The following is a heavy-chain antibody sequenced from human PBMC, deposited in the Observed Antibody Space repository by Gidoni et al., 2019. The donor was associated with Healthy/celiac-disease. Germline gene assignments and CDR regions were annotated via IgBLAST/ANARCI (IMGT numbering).Heavy chain of an antibody. J-gene: IGHJ4*02. V-gene: IGHV3-49*05. CDR2: IRSKAYGGTT. Sequence: EVQLVESGGGLVKPGRSLRLSCTASGFTFGDYDMSWFRQAPGKGMEWVGFIRSKAYGGTTEYAASVKGRFTISRDDSKSIAYLQMNSLKTEDTAVYYCTRRSLGLLFKYYFDYWGQGTLVTVSS. CDR3: TRRSLGLLFKYYFDY. CDR1: GFTFGDYD. D-gene: IGHD2-15*01.